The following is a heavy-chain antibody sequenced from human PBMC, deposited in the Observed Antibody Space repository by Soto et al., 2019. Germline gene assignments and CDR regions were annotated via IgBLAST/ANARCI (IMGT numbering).Heavy chain of an antibody. CDR1: GYTFTGYY. CDR2: INPNSGGT. D-gene: IGHD6-6*01. V-gene: IGHV1-2*04. Sequence: ASVKVSCKASGYTFTGYYMHWVRQAPGQGLEWMGWINPNSGGTNYAQKLQGWVTMTRDTSISTAYMELSRLRSDDTAVYYCARGASIAARPDAFDIWGQGTMVTVSS. CDR3: ARGASIAARPDAFDI. J-gene: IGHJ3*02.